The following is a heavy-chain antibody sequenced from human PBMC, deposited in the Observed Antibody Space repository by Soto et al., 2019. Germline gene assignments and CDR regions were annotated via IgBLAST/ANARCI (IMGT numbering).Heavy chain of an antibody. CDR3: ARDFAYFDS. Sequence: PXGTLALTCTVSGGSFKSGSYSGSWIRQPPGKGLEWIGYVYHTGRTSYNPSLKSRVSISMDTPKNQFSLNLDSVTAADTAVYFCARDFAYFDSWGQGTLVTVSS. CDR2: VYHTGRT. D-gene: IGHD3-3*01. CDR1: GGSFKSGSYS. V-gene: IGHV4-61*01. J-gene: IGHJ4*02.